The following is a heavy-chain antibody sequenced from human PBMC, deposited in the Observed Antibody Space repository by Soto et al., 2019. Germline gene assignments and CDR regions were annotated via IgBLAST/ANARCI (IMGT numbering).Heavy chain of an antibody. V-gene: IGHV1-24*01. J-gene: IGHJ3*02. CDR2: FDPEDGET. CDR1: GYTVSKLV. CDR3: ATRTMIVVDQFSDDAFDI. D-gene: IGHD3-22*01. Sequence: GASVKVSSTFSGYTVSKLVIHGVRKAPGKGLEWMGGFDPEDGETIYAQKFQGRVTMTEDTSTDTAYMELSSLRSEDTAVYYCATRTMIVVDQFSDDAFDIWGQGTMVTVSS.